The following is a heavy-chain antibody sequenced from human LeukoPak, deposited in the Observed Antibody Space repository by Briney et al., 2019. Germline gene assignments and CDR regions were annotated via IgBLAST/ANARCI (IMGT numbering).Heavy chain of an antibody. V-gene: IGHV1-69*13. J-gene: IGHJ4*02. Sequence: ASVKVSCKASGGTFSSYAISWVRQAPGQGLEWMGGIIPIFGTANYAQKFQGRVTITADESTSTAYMELSSLRSEDTAVYYCARNYDFWSGLDYWGQGTLVTVSS. CDR2: IIPIFGTA. CDR1: GGTFSSYA. CDR3: ARNYDFWSGLDY. D-gene: IGHD3-3*01.